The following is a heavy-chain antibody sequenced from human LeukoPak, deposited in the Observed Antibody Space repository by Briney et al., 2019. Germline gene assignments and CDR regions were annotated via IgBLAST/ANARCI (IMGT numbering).Heavy chain of an antibody. CDR3: ASYSMTKYYFDY. V-gene: IGHV3-53*01. CDR2: IYSGGST. Sequence: GGSLRLSCAASGFTVSSNYMSWVRHVPGTGLEWVSVIYSGGSTYYADSVKGRFTISRDNSKNTLYLQMNSLRAEDTAVYYCASYSMTKYYFDYWGQGTLVTVSS. D-gene: IGHD2-15*01. J-gene: IGHJ4*02. CDR1: GFTVSSNY.